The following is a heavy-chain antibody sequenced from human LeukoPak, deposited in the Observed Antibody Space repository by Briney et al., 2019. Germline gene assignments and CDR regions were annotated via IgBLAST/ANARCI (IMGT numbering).Heavy chain of an antibody. D-gene: IGHD6-13*01. J-gene: IGHJ4*02. V-gene: IGHV3-23*01. Sequence: GRSLRLSCAASGFTFSTYAMTWVRQAQGKGLEWVSGISAYTGNTYYADSVKGRFTISRDNSKNTLYLQMNSLRAEDTAVYYCAKDSGSYPSNWYGDFDSWGQGTQVAVSS. CDR1: GFTFSTYA. CDR2: ISAYTGNT. CDR3: AKDSGSYPSNWYGDFDS.